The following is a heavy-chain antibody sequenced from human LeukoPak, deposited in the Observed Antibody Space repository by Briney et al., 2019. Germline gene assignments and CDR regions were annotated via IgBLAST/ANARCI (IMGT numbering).Heavy chain of an antibody. D-gene: IGHD3-3*01. CDR3: ARGAYDFWSGYYMIHNWFDP. J-gene: IGHJ5*02. Sequence: SETLSLTCTVSGGSISSYYWSWIRQPPGKGLEWIGYIYYSGSTNYNPSLKSRVTISVDTSKNQFSLKLSSVTAADTAVYYCARGAYDFWSGYYMIHNWFDPWGQGTLVTVSS. CDR2: IYYSGST. V-gene: IGHV4-59*01. CDR1: GGSISSYY.